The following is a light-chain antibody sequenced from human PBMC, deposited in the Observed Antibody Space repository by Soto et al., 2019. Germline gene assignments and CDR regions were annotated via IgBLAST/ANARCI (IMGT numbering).Light chain of an antibody. V-gene: IGLV2-14*01. Sequence: QSALSQPASVSGSPVQSITISCTGTSSDVGGYNSLSWYQQHPGKVPKLMIYDVNNRPSGVSYRFSGSKSGNTASLTISGLQAVDEADYYCSSLTTSSTYVFGSGTKVSVL. CDR1: SSDVGGYNS. J-gene: IGLJ1*01. CDR3: SSLTTSSTYV. CDR2: DVN.